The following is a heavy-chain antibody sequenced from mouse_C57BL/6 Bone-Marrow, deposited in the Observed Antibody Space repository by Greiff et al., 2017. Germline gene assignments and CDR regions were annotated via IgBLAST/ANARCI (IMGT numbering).Heavy chain of an antibody. CDR1: GYTFTSYW. CDR2: IDPSDSYT. CDR3: ARSPPLYYYAMDY. V-gene: IGHV1-69*01. Sequence: QVQLQQPGAELVMPGASVKLSCKASGYTFTSYWMHWVKQRPGQGLEWIGEIDPSDSYTNYNQKFKGKSTLTVDKSSSTAYMQLSSLTSEDSAVYYGARSPPLYYYAMDYWGQGTSVTVSS. J-gene: IGHJ4*01. D-gene: IGHD6-1*01.